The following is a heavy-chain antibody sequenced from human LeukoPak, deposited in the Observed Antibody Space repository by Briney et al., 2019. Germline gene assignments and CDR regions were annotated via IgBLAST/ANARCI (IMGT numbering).Heavy chain of an antibody. Sequence: PSETLSLTCTVSGGSISSYYWSWIRQPPGKGLEWIGYIHYSGITHYSPSLESRVTISVDTSKNQFSLKLSSVTAADTAVYYCARGSPRPDIWGQGTMVTASS. V-gene: IGHV4-59*08. D-gene: IGHD6-19*01. CDR3: ARGSPRPDI. CDR1: GGSISSYY. J-gene: IGHJ3*02. CDR2: IHYSGIT.